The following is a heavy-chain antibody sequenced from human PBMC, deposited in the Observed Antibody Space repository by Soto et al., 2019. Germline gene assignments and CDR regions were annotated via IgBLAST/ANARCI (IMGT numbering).Heavy chain of an antibody. CDR2: INADYGNT. V-gene: IGHV1-18*01. CDR1: GYTFYSHS. Sequence: GASVKVSCKASGYTFYSHSISWVRQAPGQGLEWMGRINADYGNTQYAQKFRGRVTMTTDTSTTTVYMELTNLRSDVTAVYYCARCIQGDYYYGMDVWGQGTTVTVSS. CDR3: ARCIQGDYYYGMDV. D-gene: IGHD5-18*01. J-gene: IGHJ6*02.